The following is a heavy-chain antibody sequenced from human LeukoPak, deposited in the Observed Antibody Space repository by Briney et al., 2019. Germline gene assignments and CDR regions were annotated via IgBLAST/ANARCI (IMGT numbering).Heavy chain of an antibody. V-gene: IGHV3-23*01. J-gene: IGHJ4*02. Sequence: GGSLRLSCAAPGFTFSSYAMSWVRQAPGKGLEWVSAISGSGGSTYYADSVKGRFTISRDNSKNTLYLQMNSLRAEDTAVYYCAKAPSYYDSSGYFDYWGQGTLVTVSS. CDR1: GFTFSSYA. CDR3: AKAPSYYDSSGYFDY. CDR2: ISGSGGST. D-gene: IGHD3-22*01.